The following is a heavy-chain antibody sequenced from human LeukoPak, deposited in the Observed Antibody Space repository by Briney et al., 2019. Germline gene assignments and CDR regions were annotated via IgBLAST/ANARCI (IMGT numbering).Heavy chain of an antibody. CDR2: IYHSGTT. CDR1: GYSIRSGSY. Sequence: SETLSLTCTVSGYSIRSGSYWGWIRQSPGKGLEWIGSIYHSGTTYYNPSLKSRVTISVDTSNNQFSLRLSSVTAADTAVYYCARGPYYYDSSGYHPWAFDIWGQGTMVTVSS. J-gene: IGHJ3*02. D-gene: IGHD3-22*01. CDR3: ARGPYYYDSSGYHPWAFDI. V-gene: IGHV4-38-2*02.